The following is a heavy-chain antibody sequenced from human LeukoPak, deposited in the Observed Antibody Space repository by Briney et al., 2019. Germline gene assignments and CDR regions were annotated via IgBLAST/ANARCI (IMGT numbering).Heavy chain of an antibody. D-gene: IGHD3-10*02. V-gene: IGHV3-48*03. Sequence: GGSLRLSCAASGFTFSSYEMNWVRQAPGKGLEWVSYISSGGSTIYYADSVKGRFTISRDNDKNSLYLQMNSLRAEDTAVYYCAELGITMVGGVWGKGTTVTISS. CDR1: GFTFSSYE. CDR3: AELGITMVGGV. J-gene: IGHJ6*04. CDR2: ISSGGSTI.